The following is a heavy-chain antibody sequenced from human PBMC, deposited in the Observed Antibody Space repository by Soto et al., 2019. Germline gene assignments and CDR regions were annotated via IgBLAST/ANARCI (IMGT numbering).Heavy chain of an antibody. CDR3: ARGRYCLTGRCFPNWFDS. CDR1: GDSISTVDYF. Sequence: QVQLLESGPGLVKPSQTLSLTCSVSGDSISTVDYFWAWVRQPPGQALEYMGYIYKSATTYYNPSFESRVAISLDTSKSQFSLNVTSLTAADTAVYFCARGRYCLTGRCFPNWFDSWGQGPLVTVSS. V-gene: IGHV4-30-4*01. CDR2: IYKSATT. J-gene: IGHJ5*01. D-gene: IGHD2-15*01.